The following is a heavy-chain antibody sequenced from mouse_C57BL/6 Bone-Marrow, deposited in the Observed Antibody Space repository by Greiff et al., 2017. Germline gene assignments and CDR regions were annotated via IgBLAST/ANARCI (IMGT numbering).Heavy chain of an antibody. D-gene: IGHD1-1*01. CDR2: IDPSDSET. V-gene: IGHV1-52*01. J-gene: IGHJ2*01. CDR3: ARWGPYYGSNYFDY. Sequence: QVQLQQPGAELVRPGSSVKLSCKASGYTFTSYWMHWVKQRPIQGLEWIGNIDPSDSETHYNQKFKDKATLTVDKSSSTAYMQLSSLTSEDSAVYYCARWGPYYGSNYFDYWGQGTTLTVSS. CDR1: GYTFTSYW.